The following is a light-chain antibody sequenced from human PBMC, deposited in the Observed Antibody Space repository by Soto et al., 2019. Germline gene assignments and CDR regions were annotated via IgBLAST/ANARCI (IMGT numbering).Light chain of an antibody. CDR3: QHYSTSPWT. CDR2: KAS. Sequence: DIQMTQSPSTLSASVGDRVTITCRASQSISSWLAWYQQKPGKAPKVLLYKASILESEFPSRFTSSRSVTESTLTITILQPADLASCYNQHYSTSPWTFGQPNNVDIK. V-gene: IGKV1-5*03. J-gene: IGKJ1*01. CDR1: QSISSW.